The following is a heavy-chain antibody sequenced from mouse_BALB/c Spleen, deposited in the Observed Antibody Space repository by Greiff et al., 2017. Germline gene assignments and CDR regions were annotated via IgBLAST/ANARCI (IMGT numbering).Heavy chain of an antibody. V-gene: IGHV5-6-3*01. Sequence: EVQVVESGGGLVQPGGSLKLSCAASGFTFSSYGMSWVRQTPDKRLELVATINSNGGSTYYPDSVKGRFTISRDNAKNTLYLQMSSLKSEDTAMYYCARDGYDPYAMDYWGQGTSVTVSS. D-gene: IGHD2-2*01. CDR1: GFTFSSYG. J-gene: IGHJ4*01. CDR3: ARDGYDPYAMDY. CDR2: INSNGGST.